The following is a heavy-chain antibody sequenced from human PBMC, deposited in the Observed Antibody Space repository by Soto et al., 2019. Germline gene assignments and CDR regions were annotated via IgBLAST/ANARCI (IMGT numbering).Heavy chain of an antibody. Sequence: EVQLLESGGGLVQPGGSLRLSCAASVFTFSSYAMSWVRQAPGKGLEWVSAISGSGGSTYYADSVKGRFTISRDNSKNTVYLQKNSLRGEETAVYYCANYHYDLWSGYYAGDAFDIWGQGTMVTVSS. J-gene: IGHJ3*02. V-gene: IGHV3-23*01. CDR1: VFTFSSYA. CDR3: ANYHYDLWSGYYAGDAFDI. CDR2: ISGSGGST. D-gene: IGHD3-3*01.